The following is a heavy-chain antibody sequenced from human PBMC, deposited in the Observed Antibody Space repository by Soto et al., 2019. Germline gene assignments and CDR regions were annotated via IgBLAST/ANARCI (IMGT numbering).Heavy chain of an antibody. D-gene: IGHD6-19*01. Sequence: QVQLVESGGGVVQPGRSLRLSCAAAGFSFSSCARHWVRQAPGKGLEWVAVVSHDGSNKYYADSVKGRVCISRDNSISPVYLHRNSLRAEDTAVYYCARVSIAVAGIAYYFDYWGQGTLVTVSS. CDR2: VSHDGSNK. CDR3: ARVSIAVAGIAYYFDY. CDR1: GFSFSSCA. V-gene: IGHV3-30-3*01. J-gene: IGHJ4*02.